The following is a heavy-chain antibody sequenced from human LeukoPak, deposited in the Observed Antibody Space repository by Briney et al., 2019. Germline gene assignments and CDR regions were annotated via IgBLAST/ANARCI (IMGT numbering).Heavy chain of an antibody. CDR3: AREGPGWFDP. V-gene: IGHV4-59*01. CDR2: IYYSGST. CDR1: GVSISSYY. J-gene: IGHJ5*02. Sequence: SETLSLTCTVSGVSISSYYWSWLRQPPGKGLEWIGYIYYSGSTNYNPSLKSRVTISVDTSKNQFSLKLSSVTAADTAVYYCAREGPGWFDPWGQGTLVTVSS.